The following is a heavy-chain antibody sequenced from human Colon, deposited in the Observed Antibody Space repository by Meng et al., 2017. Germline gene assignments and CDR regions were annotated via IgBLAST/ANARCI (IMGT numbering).Heavy chain of an antibody. CDR3: ASFIYASVNMAHLDY. CDR2: FDHSGST. Sequence: SRLGLVRSSWTPPRACAVPGCATRSITCWSLFRQPPGRGLAWIGEFDHSGSTNSNPSLKHRVTMTVVKSKNEFSLTLSSVPAADMTFYYCASFIYASVNMAHLDYWGQGTLVTVSS. D-gene: IGHD3-10*01. V-gene: IGHV4-4*02. J-gene: IGHJ4*02. CDR1: GCATRSITC.